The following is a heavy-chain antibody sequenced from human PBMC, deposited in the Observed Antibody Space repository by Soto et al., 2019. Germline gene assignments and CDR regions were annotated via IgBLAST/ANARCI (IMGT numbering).Heavy chain of an antibody. V-gene: IGHV3-9*01. Sequence: SLRLSCAASGFTFDDYAMHWVRQAPGKGLEWVSGISWNGGSIGYADSVKGRFTISRDNAKNSLYLQMNSLRAEDTALYYCAKDGTLAGTTYYYGMDVWGQGTTVTVSS. CDR2: ISWNGGSI. CDR3: AKDGTLAGTTYYYGMDV. J-gene: IGHJ6*02. CDR1: GFTFDDYA. D-gene: IGHD6-19*01.